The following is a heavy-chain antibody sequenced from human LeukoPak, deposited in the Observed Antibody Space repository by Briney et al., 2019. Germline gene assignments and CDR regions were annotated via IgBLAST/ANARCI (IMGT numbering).Heavy chain of an antibody. V-gene: IGHV3-7*01. CDR1: GFTFTDFW. Sequence: GGSLRLSCAASGFTFTDFWMTWVRQAPGKGLEWVANIKEDSRATFYGASVKGRFTISRDNSKSSLYLQMNSLRVEDTAVYYCARISGIRWTSPFFDYWGQGTLVTVSS. CDR2: IKEDSRAT. D-gene: IGHD4-23*01. CDR3: ARISGIRWTSPFFDY. J-gene: IGHJ4*02.